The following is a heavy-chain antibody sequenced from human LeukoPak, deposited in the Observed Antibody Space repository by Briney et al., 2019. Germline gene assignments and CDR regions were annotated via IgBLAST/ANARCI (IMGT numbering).Heavy chain of an antibody. V-gene: IGHV4-39*07. D-gene: IGHD6-6*01. CDR1: GGSISSSSYY. CDR3: ARDSYSSSSY. J-gene: IGHJ4*01. Sequence: SETLSLTCTVSGGSISSSSYYWSWIRQPPGKGLEWIGEINHSGSTNYNPSLKSRVTISVDTSKNQFSLKLSSVTAADTAVYYCARDSYSSSSYWGQGTLVTVSS. CDR2: INHSGST.